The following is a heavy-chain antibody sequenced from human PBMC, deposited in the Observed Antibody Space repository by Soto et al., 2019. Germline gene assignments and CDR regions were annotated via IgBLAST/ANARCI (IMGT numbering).Heavy chain of an antibody. CDR2: INRDGSKK. D-gene: IGHD6-13*01. J-gene: IGHJ3*02. CDR1: GFTLSAYW. Sequence: EVQLEESGGDLVQPGGSLRLSCAASGFTLSAYWMTWVRQAPGKGLEWVANINRDGSKKCYLDSVRGRFTISRDNVGNSLYLQMDSLRADDTALSYCARDVSPGSSSLYLDAFDIWGQGTMVTVSS. V-gene: IGHV3-7*05. CDR3: ARDVSPGSSSLYLDAFDI.